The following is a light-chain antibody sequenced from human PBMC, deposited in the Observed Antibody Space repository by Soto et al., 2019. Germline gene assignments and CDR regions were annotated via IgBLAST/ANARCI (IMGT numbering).Light chain of an antibody. CDR3: QQYGSSPLT. J-gene: IGKJ4*01. CDR2: GAS. V-gene: IGKV3-20*01. Sequence: EIVLTQSPGTLSVTPWERATLYFGARQSVNNNYLAWFQQRPGQTPRLLIYGASSRAPGIPDRFSGSGSGTDSTLTISRLEPEDFVVFYCQQYGSSPLTFGGGAEVDI. CDR1: QSVNNNY.